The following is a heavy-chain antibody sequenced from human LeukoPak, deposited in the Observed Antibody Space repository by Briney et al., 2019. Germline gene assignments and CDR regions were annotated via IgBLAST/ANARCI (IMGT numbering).Heavy chain of an antibody. J-gene: IGHJ4*02. V-gene: IGHV3-20*04. CDR3: AKGGSYSVAGTPSVDY. D-gene: IGHD6-19*01. CDR2: ITWNGGST. CDR1: GFRFDDYG. Sequence: GGSLRLSCEVFGFRFDDYGMSWVRQAPGKGLEWVSGITWNGGSTGYGDAVKGRFTISRDNSKNTLYLQMNSLRAEDTAVYYCAKGGSYSVAGTPSVDYWGQGTLVTVSS.